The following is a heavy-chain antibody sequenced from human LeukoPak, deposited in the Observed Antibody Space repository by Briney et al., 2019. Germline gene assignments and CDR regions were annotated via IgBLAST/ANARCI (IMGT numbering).Heavy chain of an antibody. V-gene: IGHV3-66*01. CDR1: GFSVTSNY. J-gene: IGHJ4*02. D-gene: IGHD3-10*01. Sequence: GGSLRLSCAASGFSVTSNYMSWVRQAPGKGLQWVSVINSDGSTYYADSVKGRLTISRDNSKNTVYLQMNSLRAEDTAVYYCAKGWFGESIQTPFDYWGQGTLVTVSS. CDR3: AKGWFGESIQTPFDY. CDR2: INSDGST.